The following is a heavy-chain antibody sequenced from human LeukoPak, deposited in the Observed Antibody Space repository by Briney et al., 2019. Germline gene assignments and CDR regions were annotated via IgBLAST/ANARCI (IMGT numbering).Heavy chain of an antibody. Sequence: ASVKVSCKASGYTFTSYYMHWVRQAPGQGLKWMGIINPSGGSTSYAQKFQGRVTMTRDTSTSTVYMELSSLRSEDTAVYYCARDGDGQQAAGTNFDYWGQGTLVTVSS. D-gene: IGHD6-13*01. V-gene: IGHV1-46*01. CDR1: GYTFTSYY. CDR2: INPSGGST. J-gene: IGHJ4*02. CDR3: ARDGDGQQAAGTNFDY.